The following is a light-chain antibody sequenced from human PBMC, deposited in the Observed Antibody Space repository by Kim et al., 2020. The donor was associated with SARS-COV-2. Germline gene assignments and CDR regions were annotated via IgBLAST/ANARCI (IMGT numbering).Light chain of an antibody. J-gene: IGLJ3*02. CDR2: SNN. CDR1: SSNIGSNT. Sequence: PRVPISSPGSSSNIGSNTVTWYQQLPGTAPKLLMHSNNQRPSGVPDRFSGSKSGTAASLAISGLQSEDEADYYCAAWDDSLNVWVFGGGTKLTVL. V-gene: IGLV1-44*01. CDR3: AAWDDSLNVWV.